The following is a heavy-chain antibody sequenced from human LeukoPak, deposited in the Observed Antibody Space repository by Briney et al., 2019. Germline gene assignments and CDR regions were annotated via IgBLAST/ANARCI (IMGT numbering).Heavy chain of an antibody. Sequence: SVKVSCKASGGTFSSYAISWVRQAPGQGLEWMGRIIPILGIANYAQKFQGRVTITADKSTSTAYMELSSLRSEDTAVYYCGIAANYYYYGMDVWGQGTTVTVSS. D-gene: IGHD2-15*01. CDR3: GIAANYYYYGMDV. CDR1: GGTFSSYA. CDR2: IIPILGIA. V-gene: IGHV1-69*04. J-gene: IGHJ6*02.